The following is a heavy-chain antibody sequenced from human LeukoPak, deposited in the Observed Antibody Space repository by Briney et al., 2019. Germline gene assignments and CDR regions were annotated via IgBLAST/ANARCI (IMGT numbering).Heavy chain of an antibody. CDR1: RYTFTSYY. CDR3: ARGLLYYDSSGYYWPYYYYGMDV. V-gene: IGHV1-46*01. D-gene: IGHD3-22*01. CDR2: INPSGGST. Sequence: ASVKVSCKASRYTFTSYYMHWVRQAPGQGREWMGIINPSGGSTSYAQKLQGRVTMTRDTSTSTVYMELSSLRSEDTAVYYCARGLLYYDSSGYYWPYYYYGMDVWGQGTTVTVSS. J-gene: IGHJ6*02.